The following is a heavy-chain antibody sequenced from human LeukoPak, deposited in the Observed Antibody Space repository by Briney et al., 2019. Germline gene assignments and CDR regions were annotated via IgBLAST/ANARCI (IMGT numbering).Heavy chain of an antibody. CDR1: GSTFSSYA. CDR2: ISGSGGST. V-gene: IGHV3-23*01. D-gene: IGHD2-8*01. J-gene: IGHJ3*02. CDR3: AKDPIVLMVYAMGSAFDI. Sequence: GGSLRLSCAASGSTFSSYAMSWVRQAPGKGLEWVSAISGSGGSTYYADSVKGRFTISRDNSKNTLYPQMNSLRAEDTAVYYCAKDPIVLMVYAMGSAFDIWGQGTMVTVSS.